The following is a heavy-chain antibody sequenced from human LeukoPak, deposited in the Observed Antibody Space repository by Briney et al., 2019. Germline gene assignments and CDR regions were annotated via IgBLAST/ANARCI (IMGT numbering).Heavy chain of an antibody. CDR1: GFTFSSYA. D-gene: IGHD6-13*01. CDR3: AKTRPLDSSSWSHGDY. J-gene: IGHJ4*02. Sequence: GGSPRLSCAASGFTFSSYAMSWVRQAPGKGLEWVSAISGSGDSTYYGDSVKGRFTISRDNSKNTLYLQMNSLRAEDTAVYYCAKTRPLDSSSWSHGDYWGQGTLVTVPS. CDR2: ISGSGDST. V-gene: IGHV3-23*01.